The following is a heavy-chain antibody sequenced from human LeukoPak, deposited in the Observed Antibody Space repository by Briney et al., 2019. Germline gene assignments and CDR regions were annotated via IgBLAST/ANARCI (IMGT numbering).Heavy chain of an antibody. V-gene: IGHV4-59*01. Sequence: PSETLSLTCTVSGGSISSYYWSWIRQPPGKGLEWIGYIYHSGSTNYNPSLKSRVTISVDTSKNQFSLKLSSVTAADTAVYYCARMASSEGWDYWGQGTLVTVSS. CDR3: ARMASSEGWDY. D-gene: IGHD3-22*01. CDR2: IYHSGST. J-gene: IGHJ4*02. CDR1: GGSISSYY.